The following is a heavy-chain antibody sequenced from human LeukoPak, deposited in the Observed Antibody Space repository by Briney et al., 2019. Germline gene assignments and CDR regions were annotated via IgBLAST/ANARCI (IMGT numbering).Heavy chain of an antibody. CDR2: ISSRGSTI. J-gene: IGHJ3*02. V-gene: IGHV3-48*03. CDR1: EFSLSSYE. CDR3: ARVGWVLRYAFDI. Sequence: PGGSLRLSCEASEFSLSSYEMNWVRQAPGKGLEWVSHISSRGSTIYYADSVKGRFTISRDNAKNSLYLQMNSLRAEDTAVYYCARVGWVLRYAFDIWGQGTMVTVSS. D-gene: IGHD3-16*01.